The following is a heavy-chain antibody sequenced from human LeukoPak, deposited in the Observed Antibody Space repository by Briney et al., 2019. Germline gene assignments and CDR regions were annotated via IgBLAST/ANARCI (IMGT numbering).Heavy chain of an antibody. CDR2: ISAYNGNT. D-gene: IGHD3-9*01. CDR3: ARDGVWGGYYDILTGYRASDY. J-gene: IGHJ4*02. CDR1: GYTFTSYG. V-gene: IGHV1-18*01. Sequence: ASVKVSCRASGYTFTSYGISWVRQAPGQGLEWMGWISAYNGNTNYAQKLQGRVTMTTDTSTSTAYMERRSLRSDDTAVYYCARDGVWGGYYDILTGYRASDYWGQGTLVTVSS.